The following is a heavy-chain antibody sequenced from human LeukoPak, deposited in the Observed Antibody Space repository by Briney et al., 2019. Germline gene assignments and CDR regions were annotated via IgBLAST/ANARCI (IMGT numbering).Heavy chain of an antibody. V-gene: IGHV3-43*02. CDR1: GFMFHDYA. CDR2: ISGDGGST. D-gene: IGHD6-19*01. J-gene: IGHJ4*02. CDR3: ARESESSGWYDY. Sequence: GGSLRLSCAAPGFMFHDYAIHWVRQAPGKGLEWVSLISGDGGSTFYADSVKGRFTISRDNSKNSLYRQMNSLRSDDTALYYCARESESSGWYDYWGQGTLVTVSS.